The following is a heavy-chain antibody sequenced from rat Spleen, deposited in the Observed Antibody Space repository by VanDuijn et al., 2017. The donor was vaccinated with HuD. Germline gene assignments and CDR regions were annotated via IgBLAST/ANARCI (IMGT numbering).Heavy chain of an antibody. V-gene: IGHV5-25*01. Sequence: EVQLEESGGGLVQPGRSLKLSCAASGFIFSDYNMAWFRQAPPKGLEWLASLTNSGSDTYYRDSVKGQFTISRDKAESTLYLQMDSLRSEDTATYYCTTWDYYVGGFLDYWGQGVMVTVSS. J-gene: IGHJ2*01. CDR3: TTWDYYVGGFLDY. CDR1: GFIFSDYN. D-gene: IGHD1-1*01. CDR2: LTNSGSDT.